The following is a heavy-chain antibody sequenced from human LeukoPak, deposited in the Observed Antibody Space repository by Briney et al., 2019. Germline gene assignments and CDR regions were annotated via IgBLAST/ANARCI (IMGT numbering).Heavy chain of an antibody. J-gene: IGHJ4*02. CDR1: GFTFSSYA. CDR3: ARGSYGDYSVNY. V-gene: IGHV3-23*01. CDR2: ISGSGGTT. D-gene: IGHD4-17*01. Sequence: GGSLRLSCAASGFTFSSYAMSWVRQAPGKGLEWVSAISGSGGTTYYADSVKGRFTISRDNAKNSLYLQMNSLRAEDTAVYYCARGSYGDYSVNYWGQGTLVTVSS.